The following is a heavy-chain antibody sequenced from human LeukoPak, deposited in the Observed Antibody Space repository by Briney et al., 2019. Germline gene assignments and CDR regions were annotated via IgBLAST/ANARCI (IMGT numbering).Heavy chain of an antibody. V-gene: IGHV1-2*06. Sequence: ASVKVSCKASGYTFTGYYMHWVRQAPGQGLEWMGRINPNSGGTNYAQKFQGRVTMTRDTSISTAYMELSSLRSEDTAVYYCATGITMVRGDFDYWGQGTLVTVSS. D-gene: IGHD3-10*01. J-gene: IGHJ4*02. CDR3: ATGITMVRGDFDY. CDR1: GYTFTGYY. CDR2: INPNSGGT.